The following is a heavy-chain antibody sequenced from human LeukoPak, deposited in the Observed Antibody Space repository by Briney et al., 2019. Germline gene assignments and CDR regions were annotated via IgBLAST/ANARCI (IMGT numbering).Heavy chain of an antibody. CDR1: GFTFIHAW. D-gene: IGHD5-12*01. CDR3: ITEHYSNGYVFFGL. V-gene: IGHV3-15*01. J-gene: IGHJ2*01. CDR2: MKSKSDGGST. Sequence: GGSLRLSCAASGFTFIHAWMSWVRQAPGKGLEWGGRMKSKSDGGSTNYAAPVTGRFTISRDDSKNTLYLQMNSLKAEDTAEYYCITEHYSNGYVFFGLWGRGTLVTVSS.